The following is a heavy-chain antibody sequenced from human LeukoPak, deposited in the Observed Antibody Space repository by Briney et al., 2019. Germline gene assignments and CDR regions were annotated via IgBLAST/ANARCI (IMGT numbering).Heavy chain of an antibody. V-gene: IGHV3-74*03. CDR3: AREGRVSGYDFDC. Sequence: PGGSLRLSCAASGFTLSSYWMHWVRQAPGKGLVWVSRINSDGSSITYADSVKGRFTISRDNDKNTLYLQMNSLRVEDTAVYYCAREGRVSGYDFDCWGQETLVAVSS. J-gene: IGHJ4*02. D-gene: IGHD5-12*01. CDR1: GFTLSSYW. CDR2: INSDGSSI.